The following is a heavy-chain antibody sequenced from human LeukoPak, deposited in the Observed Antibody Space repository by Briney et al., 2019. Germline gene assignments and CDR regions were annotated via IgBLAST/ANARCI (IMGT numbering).Heavy chain of an antibody. CDR1: GYTFIDYY. V-gene: IGHV1-2*02. CDR2: INPNSGGT. Sequence: ASVKVSCKASGYTFIDYYIHWVRQAPGQGLEWMGWINPNSGGTNYAQKFQGKVTMTRDTSISTAYMEMSRLRSGDTAVYYCARNYYDSSGYYLDYWGQGTLVTVSS. D-gene: IGHD3-22*01. CDR3: ARNYYDSSGYYLDY. J-gene: IGHJ4*02.